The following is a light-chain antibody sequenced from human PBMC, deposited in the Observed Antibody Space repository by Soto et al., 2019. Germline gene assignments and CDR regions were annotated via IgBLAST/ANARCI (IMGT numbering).Light chain of an antibody. CDR3: QQYSSWLWT. CDR1: QSVGTK. V-gene: IGKV3-15*01. J-gene: IGKJ1*01. Sequence: IVMTQSPATLSVSPGGRANLSCRASQSVGTKLAWYQQTPGQAPRLLIYGASNRATGVPARISGSVSGTEFTLTIASLQSEDFAIYYCQQYSSWLWTFGQGTKVEIK. CDR2: GAS.